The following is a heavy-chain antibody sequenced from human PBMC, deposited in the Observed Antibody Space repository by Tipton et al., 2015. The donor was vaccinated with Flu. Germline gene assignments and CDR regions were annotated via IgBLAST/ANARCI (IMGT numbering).Heavy chain of an antibody. J-gene: IGHJ6*02. V-gene: IGHV4-59*08. Sequence: TLSLTCTVSGGSISSDYWSWIRQPQGGDWSGLDMCITVGAPTTTPPSRVELTISLDTSKNQFSLRLSSVTAADTALYYCARQGMPGLDVWGQGTTVTVSS. D-gene: IGHD2-2*01. CDR1: GGSISSDY. CDR2: CITVGAP. CDR3: ARQGMPGLDV.